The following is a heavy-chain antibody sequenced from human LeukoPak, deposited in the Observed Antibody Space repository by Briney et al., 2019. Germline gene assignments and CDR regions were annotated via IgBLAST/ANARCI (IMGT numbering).Heavy chain of an antibody. Sequence: AGSLRLSCEASGFTFSRFAMHWVRQAPGQGLEWVAIMSYDGGSKSYADSVKGRFTISRDNSKNTLYLQMNGLRAEDTALYYCARGFGESSHALDFWGQGTMVTVS. CDR1: GFTFSRFA. J-gene: IGHJ3*01. D-gene: IGHD3-10*01. CDR2: MSYDGGSK. V-gene: IGHV3-30-3*01. CDR3: ARGFGESSHALDF.